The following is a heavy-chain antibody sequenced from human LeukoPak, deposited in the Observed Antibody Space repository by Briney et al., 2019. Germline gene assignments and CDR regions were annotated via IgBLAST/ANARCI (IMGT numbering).Heavy chain of an antibody. CDR2: ISSSSSYI. D-gene: IGHD2-2*01. J-gene: IGHJ5*02. CDR3: AREANRYCSSTSCSDNWFDP. CDR1: GFTFSSYS. Sequence: GGSLRLSCAASGFTFSSYSMNWVRQAPGKGLEWVSSISSSSSYIYYADSVKGRFTIPRDNAKNSLYLQMNSLRAEDTAVYYCAREANRYCSSTSCSDNWFDPWGQGTLVTVSS. V-gene: IGHV3-21*01.